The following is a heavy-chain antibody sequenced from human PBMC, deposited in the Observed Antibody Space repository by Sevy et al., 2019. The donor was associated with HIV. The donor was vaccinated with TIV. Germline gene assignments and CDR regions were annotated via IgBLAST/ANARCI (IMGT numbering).Heavy chain of an antibody. D-gene: IGHD3-3*01. Sequence: GGSLRLSCAASGFTFSSYGMSWVRQAPGKGLEWVSVINGGGGSTYYADSVRGRFTISRDNSKNTLYLQMNSLRAEDTAVYYCARGMILEGSWYGMDVWGQGTTVTVSS. CDR2: INGGGGST. J-gene: IGHJ6*02. CDR3: ARGMILEGSWYGMDV. CDR1: GFTFSSYG. V-gene: IGHV3-23*01.